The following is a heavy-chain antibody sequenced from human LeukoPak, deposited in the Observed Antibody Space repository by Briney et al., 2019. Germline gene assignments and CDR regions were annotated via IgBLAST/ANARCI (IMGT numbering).Heavy chain of an antibody. CDR2: IYGADTI. CDR3: ARGARGAYFDY. Sequence: GGSLRLSCAASGFTISSSYMSWVRQVPGKGLEWVSCIYGADTIYYAGFVKDRFTISRDSNRNILYLQMNSLRAEDTAVYYCARGARGAYFDYWGQGTLVTVSS. D-gene: IGHD4/OR15-4a*01. J-gene: IGHJ4*02. CDR1: GFTISSSY. V-gene: IGHV3-66*01.